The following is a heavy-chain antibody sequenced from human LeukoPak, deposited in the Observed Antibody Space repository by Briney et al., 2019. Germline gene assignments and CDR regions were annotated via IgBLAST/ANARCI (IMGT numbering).Heavy chain of an antibody. CDR1: GFTFSSYA. V-gene: IGHV3-30*04. J-gene: IGHJ4*02. Sequence: GGSLRLSCAASGFTFSSYAMSWVRQAPGKGLEWVAIISYDGSNKYYADSVKGRFTISRDNSKNTLYLQMNSLRADDTAVYYCARGRSGSHHFDSWGQGTLVTVPS. D-gene: IGHD3-10*01. CDR2: ISYDGSNK. CDR3: ARGRSGSHHFDS.